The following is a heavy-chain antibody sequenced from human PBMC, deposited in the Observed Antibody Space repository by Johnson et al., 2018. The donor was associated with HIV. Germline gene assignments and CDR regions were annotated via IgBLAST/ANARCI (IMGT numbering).Heavy chain of an antibody. V-gene: IGHV3-20*04. CDR3: ARGYYYDSSGSDDAFDI. CDR1: GFTFDDYG. CDR2: INWNGGRT. Sequence: VQLVESGGGVVRPGGSLRLSCAASGFTFDDYGMSWVRRAPGKGLEWVSGINWNGGRTGYADSVRGRFTISRDNAKNSLYLQVNSLRAEETALYYCARGYYYDSSGSDDAFDIWGQGTMVTVSS. D-gene: IGHD3-22*01. J-gene: IGHJ3*02.